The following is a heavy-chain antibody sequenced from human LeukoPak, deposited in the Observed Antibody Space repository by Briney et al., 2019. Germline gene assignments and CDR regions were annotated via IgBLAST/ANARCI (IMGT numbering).Heavy chain of an antibody. CDR1: GGPFSGYY. CDR2: IYSGGTT. Sequence: ETLSLTCAVYGGPFSGYYWSWIRQPPGKGLEWVSLIYSGGTTYYADSVKGRFTISRDNSKNTLYLQMNSLRAEDTAVYYCARRAGGYSHPYDYWGQGILVTVSS. V-gene: IGHV3-53*01. J-gene: IGHJ4*02. D-gene: IGHD4-23*01. CDR3: ARRAGGYSHPYDY.